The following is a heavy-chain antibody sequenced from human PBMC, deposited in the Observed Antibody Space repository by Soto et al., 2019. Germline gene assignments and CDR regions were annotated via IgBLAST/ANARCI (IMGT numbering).Heavy chain of an antibody. Sequence: SETLSLTSTVSGGSISDFYWILIRQPPGKGLEWIGYIYYSGSTNYNPSLKSRVTISVDTSKNQFSLNLRSMSPADTAVYYCERVGGLAARTFDYWGPGTLVTVSS. CDR3: ERVGGLAARTFDY. D-gene: IGHD6-6*01. J-gene: IGHJ4*02. CDR1: GGSISDFY. CDR2: IYYSGST. V-gene: IGHV4-59*01.